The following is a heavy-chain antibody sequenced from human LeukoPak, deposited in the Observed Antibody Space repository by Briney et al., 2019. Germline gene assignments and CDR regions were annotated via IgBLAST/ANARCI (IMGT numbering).Heavy chain of an antibody. CDR3: ARWVAARPLGYYYYYYYMDV. D-gene: IGHD6-6*01. Sequence: PGGSLRLSCAASGFTFSSYWMSWVRQAPGKGLEWVANIKQDGSEKYYVDSVKGRFTISRDNAKNSLYLQMNSLRAEDTAVYYCARWVAARPLGYYYYYYYMDVWGKGTAVTVSS. V-gene: IGHV3-7*01. J-gene: IGHJ6*03. CDR1: GFTFSSYW. CDR2: IKQDGSEK.